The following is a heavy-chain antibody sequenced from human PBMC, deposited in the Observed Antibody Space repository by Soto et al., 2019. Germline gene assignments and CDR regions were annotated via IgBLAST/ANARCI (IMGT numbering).Heavy chain of an antibody. V-gene: IGHV1-69*12. CDR3: ARPPYSSGWYDAFDI. J-gene: IGHJ3*02. Sequence: QVQLVQSGAEVKKPGSSVKVSCKASGGTFSSYAISWVRQAPGQGLEWMGGIIPIFGTANYAQKFQGRVTIXGDXSXTTAYMELSSLRSEDTAVYYCARPPYSSGWYDAFDIWGQGTMVTVSS. D-gene: IGHD6-19*01. CDR2: IIPIFGTA. CDR1: GGTFSSYA.